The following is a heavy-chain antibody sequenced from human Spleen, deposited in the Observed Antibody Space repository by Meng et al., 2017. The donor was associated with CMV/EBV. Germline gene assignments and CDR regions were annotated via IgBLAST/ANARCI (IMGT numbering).Heavy chain of an antibody. J-gene: IGHJ4*02. CDR2: IYYSGYT. CDR3: ARAVGATPPDY. V-gene: IGHV4-59*01. CDR1: GGSMSSYY. D-gene: IGHD1-26*01. Sequence: SETLSLTCSVSGGSMSSYYWSWIRQPPGKGLEWIGYIYYSGYTNYNPSLKSRVTISVDTSKNQFSLKLSSVTTSDTAVYYCARAVGATPPDYWGQGTLVTSPQ.